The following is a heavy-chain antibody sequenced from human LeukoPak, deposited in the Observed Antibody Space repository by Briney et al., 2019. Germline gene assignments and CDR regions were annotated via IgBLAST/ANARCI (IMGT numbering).Heavy chain of an antibody. CDR2: LTPTGTT. V-gene: IGHV4-4*07. CDR1: SGSFTPYY. CDR3: VRDAGSDDYGAKFDL. D-gene: IGHD4-17*01. J-gene: IGHJ4*02. Sequence: PSETLSLTCSVSSGSFTPYYWGWIRQTDGKGLEWIGRLTPTGTTTYNPSLNSRVAMSLDTSKMQLSLKLTSVTAADTALYFCVRDAGSDDYGAKFDLWGQGTLVSVYS.